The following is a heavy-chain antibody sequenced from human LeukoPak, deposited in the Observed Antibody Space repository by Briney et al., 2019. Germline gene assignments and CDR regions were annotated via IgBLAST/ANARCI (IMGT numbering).Heavy chain of an antibody. CDR2: IYDDGSP. Sequence: SQTLSLTCTLSGGSISNGDYYGSWIRQPPGKGLEWIGYIYDDGSPYYNPSLKSPVTISIDTSKNQFSLNLRSVTAPGTAVYYCARLTGSGEVFDSWGQGTLVTVSS. J-gene: IGHJ4*02. D-gene: IGHD1-14*01. CDR3: ARLTGSGEVFDS. V-gene: IGHV4-30-4*01. CDR1: GGSISNGDYY.